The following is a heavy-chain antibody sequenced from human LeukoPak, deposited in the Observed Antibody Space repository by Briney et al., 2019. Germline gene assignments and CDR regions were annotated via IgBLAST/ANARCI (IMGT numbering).Heavy chain of an antibody. CDR3: ARHEYSGSYYGLSWFDP. J-gene: IGHJ5*02. Sequence: PSETLSLTCTVSGGSISSSGYYWGWIRQPPGKGLEWIASIYYSGSTYYNPSLKSRVTISVDTSKNQVSLKLSSLTAADTAVYYCARHEYSGSYYGLSWFDPWGQGTLVTVSS. D-gene: IGHD1-26*01. V-gene: IGHV4-39*01. CDR1: GGSISSSGYY. CDR2: IYYSGST.